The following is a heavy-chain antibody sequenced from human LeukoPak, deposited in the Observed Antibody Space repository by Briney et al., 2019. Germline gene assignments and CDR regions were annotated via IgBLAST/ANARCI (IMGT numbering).Heavy chain of an antibody. Sequence: PGGSLRLSCAASGFTFSVSAMHWVRQASGKGLEWVGRIRSKAESYATAYVASVKGRFTISRDDSKNTAYLQMNRLKIEDTAVYYCTRPGSGIASFDYWGQGILVTVSS. J-gene: IGHJ4*02. CDR1: GFTFSVSA. CDR3: TRPGSGIASFDY. D-gene: IGHD3-10*01. CDR2: IRSKAESYAT. V-gene: IGHV3-73*01.